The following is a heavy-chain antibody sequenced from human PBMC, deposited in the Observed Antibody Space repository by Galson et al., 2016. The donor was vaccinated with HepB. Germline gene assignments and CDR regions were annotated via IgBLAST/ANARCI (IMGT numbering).Heavy chain of an antibody. CDR1: GYTLASYW. D-gene: IGHD3-9*01. Sequence: QSGAEVKKPGESLRISCKASGYTLASYWISWVRQTPGKGLEWMGRYDPGDTFTQYSPSFPGHVTIPVDKSISTAYLQWTSLKASDSGIYYCARGGGPSNYEILTVPSPWGQGTLATVSS. V-gene: IGHV5-10-1*01. CDR3: ARGGGPSNYEILTVPSP. J-gene: IGHJ5*02. CDR2: YDPGDTFT.